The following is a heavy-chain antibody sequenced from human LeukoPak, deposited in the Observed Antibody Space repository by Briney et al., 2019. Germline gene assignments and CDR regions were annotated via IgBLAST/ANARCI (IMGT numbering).Heavy chain of an antibody. CDR2: IYYSGST. J-gene: IGHJ3*02. D-gene: IGHD3-3*01. Sequence: SETLSLTCTVSGGSISSYYWSWIRQPPGKGLEWIGHIYYSGSTNYNPSLKSRVTISVDTSKNQFSLKLRSVTAADTAVYYCARGGPPALGITILGVVDDAFDIWGQGTMVTASS. V-gene: IGHV4-59*01. CDR1: GGSISSYY. CDR3: ARGGPPALGITILGVVDDAFDI.